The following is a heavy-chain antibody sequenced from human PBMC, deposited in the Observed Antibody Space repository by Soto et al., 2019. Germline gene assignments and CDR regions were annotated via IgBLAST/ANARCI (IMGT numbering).Heavy chain of an antibody. CDR2: INPNSGGT. CDR1: GYTFTGYY. J-gene: IGHJ5*02. D-gene: IGHD1-26*01. Sequence: ASVKVSCKASGYTFTGYYMHWVRQAPGQGLEWMGWINPNSGGTNYAQKFQGRVTMTRDTSISTAYMELSRLRSADTAVYYCARGFSLSGSNNWFDPWGQGTLVTVSS. CDR3: ARGFSLSGSNNWFDP. V-gene: IGHV1-2*02.